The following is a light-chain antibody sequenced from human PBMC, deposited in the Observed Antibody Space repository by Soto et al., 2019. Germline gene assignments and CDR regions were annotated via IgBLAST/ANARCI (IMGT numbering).Light chain of an antibody. CDR2: APS. V-gene: IGKV1-39*01. CDR3: QQSYSSPYT. J-gene: IGKJ2*01. CDR1: QDINKY. Sequence: DIQMTQSPSSLSAAVGDRVTITCRASQDINKYLNWYRQTPGKAPNPLIFAPSTLHSGVPSRFSGSRSGTDFSLTISSLQPEDFATYYCQQSYSSPYTFGQGTKLEF.